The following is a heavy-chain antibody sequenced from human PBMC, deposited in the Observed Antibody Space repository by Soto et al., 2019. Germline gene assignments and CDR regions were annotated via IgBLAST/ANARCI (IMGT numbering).Heavy chain of an antibody. V-gene: IGHV4-31*03. CDR2: IYYSGST. CDR1: GGSVSSGSYY. Sequence: SETLSLTCTASGGSVSSGSYYWSWIRQHPGKGLEWIGYIYYSGSTYYNPSLKSRVTISVDTSKNQFSLKLSSVTAADTAVYYCARARIAARQDWFDPWGQGTLVTVSS. CDR3: ARARIAARQDWFDP. J-gene: IGHJ5*02. D-gene: IGHD6-6*01.